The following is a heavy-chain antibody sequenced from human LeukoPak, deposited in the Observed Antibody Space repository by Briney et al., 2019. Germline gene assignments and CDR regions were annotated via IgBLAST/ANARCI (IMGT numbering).Heavy chain of an antibody. Sequence: PGGSLRLSCAASGFTFSSYTMNWVRQAPGKGLEWVSSISRSSSYIYYADSVKGRFTISRDNAKNSLYLQMNSLRDEDTAVYYCVKEREAGDQYSSGDWGQGTLVIVSS. J-gene: IGHJ4*02. V-gene: IGHV3-21*01. D-gene: IGHD6-19*01. CDR2: ISRSSSYI. CDR1: GFTFSSYT. CDR3: VKEREAGDQYSSGD.